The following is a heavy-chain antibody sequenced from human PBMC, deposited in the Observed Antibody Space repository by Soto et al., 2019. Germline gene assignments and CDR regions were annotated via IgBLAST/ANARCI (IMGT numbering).Heavy chain of an antibody. CDR3: ARDLPDIVVVVAATPALRRYYYYGMDV. CDR2: ISAYNGNT. CDR1: GYTFTSYG. Sequence: ASVKVSCKXSGYTFTSYGISWVRQAPGQGLEWMGWISAYNGNTNYAQKLQGRVTMTTDTSTSTAYMELRSLRSDDTAVYYCARDLPDIVVVVAATPALRRYYYYGMDVWGQGTTVTVSS. J-gene: IGHJ6*02. D-gene: IGHD2-15*01. V-gene: IGHV1-18*04.